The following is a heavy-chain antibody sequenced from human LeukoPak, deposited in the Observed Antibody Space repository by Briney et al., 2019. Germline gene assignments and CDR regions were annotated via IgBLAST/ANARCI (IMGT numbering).Heavy chain of an antibody. CDR2: INPNSGGT. Sequence: ASVKVSCKASGYTFTGYYMHWVRQTPGQGLEWMGWINPNSGGTNYAQKFQGRVTMTRDTSISTAYMELSRLRSDDTAVYYCARDPNLRYDWFDPWGQGTLVTVSS. CDR1: GYTFTGYY. V-gene: IGHV1-2*02. D-gene: IGHD4-17*01. CDR3: ARDPNLRYDWFDP. J-gene: IGHJ5*02.